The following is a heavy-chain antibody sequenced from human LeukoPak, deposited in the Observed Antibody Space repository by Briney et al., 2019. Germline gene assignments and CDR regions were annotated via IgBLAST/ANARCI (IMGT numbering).Heavy chain of an antibody. D-gene: IGHD6-19*01. V-gene: IGHV3-7*03. CDR1: GITFSSFW. CDR2: IKRNGSEK. Sequence: GSLRPSCATPGITFSSFWMGWVRQAPGKGLEWVANIKRNGSEKYYVDSVKGRFTISRDNAKNSLYLQMNSLRAEDTAVYYCARASYSSGWYVSSYYFDYWGQGTLVTVSS. J-gene: IGHJ4*02. CDR3: ARASYSSGWYVSSYYFDY.